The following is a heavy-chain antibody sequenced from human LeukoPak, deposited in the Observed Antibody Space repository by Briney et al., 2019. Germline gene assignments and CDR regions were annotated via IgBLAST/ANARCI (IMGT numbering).Heavy chain of an antibody. D-gene: IGHD5-18*01. Sequence: GESLKISCKGSGYSLTSYWIGWVRQMPGKGLEWMGIIYPGDSDTKYSPSFQGQVTISADKSISTAYLQWSSLKASDTAMYYCARLVDTAMVYDYYYGMDAWGQGTTVTVSS. J-gene: IGHJ6*02. V-gene: IGHV5-51*01. CDR3: ARLVDTAMVYDYYYGMDA. CDR1: GYSLTSYW. CDR2: IYPGDSDT.